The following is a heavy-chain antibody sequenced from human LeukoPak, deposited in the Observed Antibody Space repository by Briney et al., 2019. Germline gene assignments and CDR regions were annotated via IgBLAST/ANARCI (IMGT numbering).Heavy chain of an antibody. CDR1: GLTFVGYA. V-gene: IGHV3-23*01. J-gene: IGHJ4*02. Sequence: GGSLKLSYADSGLTFVGYAMSWVRQAPGKGLEWVSALSGDGASTYYADSVKGRFTISRDNSKNTLYLQMNSLRAEDTAVYYCARGPSGYHNTGGQGTLVTVSS. CDR2: LSGDGAST. CDR3: ARGPSGYHNT. D-gene: IGHD5-12*01.